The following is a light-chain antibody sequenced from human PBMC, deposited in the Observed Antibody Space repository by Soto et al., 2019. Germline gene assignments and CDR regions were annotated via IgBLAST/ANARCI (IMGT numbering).Light chain of an antibody. Sequence: EIVLTQSPATLSLSPGERATLSCRASQTVYSYLAWYQQKPGQAPRLLIYDAGKRATGIPASFSGSGSGTDFTLTISSLEPEDFAVYYCQHRINGQLSFGGGTRVEIK. CDR3: QHRINGQLS. CDR2: DAG. V-gene: IGKV3-11*01. J-gene: IGKJ4*01. CDR1: QTVYSY.